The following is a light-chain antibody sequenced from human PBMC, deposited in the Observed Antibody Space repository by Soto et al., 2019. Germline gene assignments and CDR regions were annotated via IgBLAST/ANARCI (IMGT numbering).Light chain of an antibody. CDR1: SSNIGSNT. J-gene: IGLJ2*01. V-gene: IGLV1-44*01. CDR2: SNN. Sequence: QSLLTQPPSASGTPGQRVTISCSGSSSNIGSNTVNWYQQLPGTAPKLLIYSNNQRPSGVPDRFSGSKSGTSASLAISGLQSEDEADYYCAAWDDSLNGSHVVFGGGTKLTVL. CDR3: AAWDDSLNGSHVV.